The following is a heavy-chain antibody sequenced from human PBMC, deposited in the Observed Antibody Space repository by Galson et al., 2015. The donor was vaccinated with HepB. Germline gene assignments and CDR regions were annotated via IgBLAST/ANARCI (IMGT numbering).Heavy chain of an antibody. CDR2: TYYRSKWST. D-gene: IGHD7-27*01. Sequence: CAISGDSVSSNTVGWNWIRQSPSRGLEWLGRTYYRSKWSTDYAVSVKGRITINPDTSKNQFSLQLNSVTPEDTAVYYCAKSIHLGRGFDSWGQGTLVTVSS. V-gene: IGHV6-1*01. CDR3: AKSIHLGRGFDS. J-gene: IGHJ4*02. CDR1: GDSVSSNTVG.